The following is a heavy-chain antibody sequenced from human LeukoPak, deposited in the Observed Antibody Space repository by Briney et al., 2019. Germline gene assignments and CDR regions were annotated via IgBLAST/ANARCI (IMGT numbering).Heavy chain of an antibody. CDR1: GFTFSSCS. Sequence: GGSLRLSCAASGFTFSSCSMNWVRQAPGKGLEWVSSISSSSSYIYYADSVKGRFTISRDNAKNSLYLQMNSLRAEDTAVYYCARAPSTVTHAGFDYWGKGTLVTVSS. V-gene: IGHV3-21*01. D-gene: IGHD4-17*01. J-gene: IGHJ4*02. CDR3: ARAPSTVTHAGFDY. CDR2: ISSSSSYI.